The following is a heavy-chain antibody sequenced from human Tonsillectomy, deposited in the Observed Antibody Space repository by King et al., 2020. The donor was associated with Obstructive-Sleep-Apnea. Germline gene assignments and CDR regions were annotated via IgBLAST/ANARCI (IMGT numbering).Heavy chain of an antibody. CDR3: ARDAHRGAMVLNWFDP. Sequence: QLQESGPGLVKPSETLSLTCTVSGGSISSYYWSWIRQPPGKGLEWMGYIYYSGSTNYNPSLKSRVTISVDTCKNQFSLKLGSVTAADTAVYYCARDAHRGAMVLNWFDPWGQGTLVTVSS. CDR1: GGSISSYY. CDR2: IYYSGST. D-gene: IGHD3-10*01. J-gene: IGHJ5*02. V-gene: IGHV4-59*01.